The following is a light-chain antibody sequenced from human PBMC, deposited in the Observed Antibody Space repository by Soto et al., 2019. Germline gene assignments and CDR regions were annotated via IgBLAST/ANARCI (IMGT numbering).Light chain of an antibody. CDR2: DVT. J-gene: IGLJ1*01. CDR1: SSDVGSNNR. CDR3: SSFTPSRTYV. Sequence: QSVLTQPPSVSGSPGRSVAISCSGSSSDVGSNNRVSWYQQSPGTAPKLMIYDVTNRPSGVPDRFSGSKSGNTASLTISGLQAEDEADYCCSSFTPSRTYVFGSGTKVT. V-gene: IGLV2-18*02.